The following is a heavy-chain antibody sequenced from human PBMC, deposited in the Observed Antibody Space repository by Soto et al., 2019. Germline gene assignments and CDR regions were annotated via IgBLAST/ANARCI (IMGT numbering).Heavy chain of an antibody. V-gene: IGHV4-30-4*01. J-gene: IGHJ5*02. D-gene: IGHD6-6*01. Sequence: SETLSLTCTVSGGSISIGDYCWSCIRQPPGKGLEWIGYIYYSGSTYYNPSIKSRVTISVDTSKNQFSLKLSSVTAADTAVYYCARDRGPRYSSSTGGFDPWGQGTLVTVSS. CDR1: GGSISIGDYC. CDR3: ARDRGPRYSSSTGGFDP. CDR2: IYYSGST.